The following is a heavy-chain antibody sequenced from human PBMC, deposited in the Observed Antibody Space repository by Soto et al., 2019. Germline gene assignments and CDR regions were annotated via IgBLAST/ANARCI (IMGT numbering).Heavy chain of an antibody. J-gene: IGHJ4*02. D-gene: IGHD6-6*01. Sequence: GRSLRLSCAASGFTFSSYAMSRVRQTPGKGLEWVSAISGSGGSTYYADSVKGRFTISTDNSKNTLYLQMNSLRAEDTAVYYCAKAERFSSSSPLDYWGQGTLVTVSS. CDR2: ISGSGGST. CDR3: AKAERFSSSSPLDY. V-gene: IGHV3-23*01. CDR1: GFTFSSYA.